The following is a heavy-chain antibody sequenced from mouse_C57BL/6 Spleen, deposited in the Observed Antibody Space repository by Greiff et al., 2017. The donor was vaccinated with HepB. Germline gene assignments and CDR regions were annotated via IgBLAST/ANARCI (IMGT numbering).Heavy chain of an antibody. Sequence: QVQLQQSGAELMKPGASVKLSCKATGYTFTGYWIEWVKQRPGHGLEWIGEILPGSGSTNYNEKFKGKATFTADTSSNTAYMPLSSLTTEASAIYYCARSGALHYSNFNFDYWGQGTTLTVSS. V-gene: IGHV1-9*01. CDR3: ARSGALHYSNFNFDY. J-gene: IGHJ2*01. D-gene: IGHD2-5*01. CDR2: ILPGSGST. CDR1: GYTFTGYW.